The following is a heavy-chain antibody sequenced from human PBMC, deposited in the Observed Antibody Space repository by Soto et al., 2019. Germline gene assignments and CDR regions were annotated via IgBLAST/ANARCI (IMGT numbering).Heavy chain of an antibody. D-gene: IGHD3-3*01. CDR1: GYTFTSYD. V-gene: IGHV1-8*01. CDR2: MNPNSGNT. CDR3: AAGLPYYDDYYYMDV. J-gene: IGHJ6*03. Sequence: ASVKDSCKASGYTFTSYDINWVRQATGQGLEWMGWMNPNSGNTGYAQKFQGRVTMTRNTSISTAYMELSSLRSEDTAVYYCAAGLPYYDDYYYMDVWGKGTTVTVSS.